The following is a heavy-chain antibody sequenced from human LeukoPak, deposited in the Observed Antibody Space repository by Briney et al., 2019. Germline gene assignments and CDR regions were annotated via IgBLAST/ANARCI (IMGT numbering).Heavy chain of an antibody. CDR2: IWYDGSNK. CDR1: GFTFDDYG. J-gene: IGHJ6*04. D-gene: IGHD2-2*01. V-gene: IGHV3-33*07. Sequence: GRSLRLSCAASGFTFDDYGMYWVRQAPGKGLEWVAVIWYDGSNKYYAGSVKGRFTISRDNSKNTLYLQMNSLRAEDTAVYYCARDQGYCSSTSCYEYYYYGMDVWGKGTTVTVSS. CDR3: ARDQGYCSSTSCYEYYYYGMDV.